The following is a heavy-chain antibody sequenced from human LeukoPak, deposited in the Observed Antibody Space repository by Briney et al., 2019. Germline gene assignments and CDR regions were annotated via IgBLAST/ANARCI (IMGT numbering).Heavy chain of an antibody. J-gene: IGHJ4*02. CDR1: GGSISTYY. Sequence: SETLSLTCTASGGSISTYYWSWIRQPPGKGLEWIGYIYYSGSINYNPSLKSRVTISVDTSKNQFSLKLISVTAADTAVYYCARSRGYSYGTTFLDYWGQGTLVTVSS. D-gene: IGHD5-18*01. CDR2: IYYSGSI. V-gene: IGHV4-59*08. CDR3: ARSRGYSYGTTFLDY.